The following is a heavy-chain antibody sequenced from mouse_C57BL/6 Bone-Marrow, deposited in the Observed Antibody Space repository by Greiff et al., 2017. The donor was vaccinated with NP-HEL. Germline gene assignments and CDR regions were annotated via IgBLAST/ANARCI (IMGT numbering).Heavy chain of an antibody. Sequence: VQLQQSGTELVKPGASVKLSCKASGYTFTSYWMHWVKQRPGQGLEWIGNINPSNGGTNYNEKFKSKATLTVDKSSSTAYMQLSSLTSEDSAVYYCARGPPNWGYYFDYWGQGTTLTVSS. CDR3: ARGPPNWGYYFDY. J-gene: IGHJ2*01. CDR2: INPSNGGT. D-gene: IGHD4-1*01. V-gene: IGHV1-53*01. CDR1: GYTFTSYW.